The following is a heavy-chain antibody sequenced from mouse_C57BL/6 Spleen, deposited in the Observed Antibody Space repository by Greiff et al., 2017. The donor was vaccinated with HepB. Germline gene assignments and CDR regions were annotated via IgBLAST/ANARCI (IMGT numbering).Heavy chain of an antibody. CDR3: VRAYGNYFYYFDY. D-gene: IGHD2-1*01. V-gene: IGHV10-1*01. Sequence: EVQLVESGGGLVQPKGSLKLSCAASGFSFNTYAMNWVRQAPGKGLEWVARIRSKSNNYATYYADSVKDRFTISRDDSESMLYLQMNNLKTEDTAMYYCVRAYGNYFYYFDYWGQGTTLTVSS. CDR1: GFSFNTYA. J-gene: IGHJ2*01. CDR2: IRSKSNNYAT.